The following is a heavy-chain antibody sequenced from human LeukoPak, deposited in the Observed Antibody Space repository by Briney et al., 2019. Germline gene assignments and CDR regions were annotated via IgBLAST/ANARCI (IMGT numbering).Heavy chain of an antibody. V-gene: IGHV3-74*03. CDR1: GFTFSNYW. CDR3: ARGAGIVGSTTPFDY. D-gene: IGHD1-26*01. J-gene: IGHJ4*02. Sequence: GGSLRLPCAASGFTFSNYWMHWVRQTLGKGLVWVSRINTDGTTTYADSVKGRFTISRDNAKNTLYLQMDSLRADDTAVYYCARGAGIVGSTTPFDYWGKGALVTVSS. CDR2: INTDGTTT.